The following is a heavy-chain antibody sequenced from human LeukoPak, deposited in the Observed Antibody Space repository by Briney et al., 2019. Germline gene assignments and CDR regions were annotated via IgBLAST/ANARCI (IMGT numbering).Heavy chain of an antibody. D-gene: IGHD3-16*01. CDR1: GFTVSSNY. CDR3: ARVGGMRAYYYYGMDV. V-gene: IGHV3-53*01. J-gene: IGHJ6*04. CDR2: IYSGGST. Sequence: PGRSLRLSCAASGFTVSSNYISWVRQAPGKGLEWVSVIYSGGSTYYADSVKGRFTISRDNSKNTLYLQMNSLRAEDTAVYYCARVGGMRAYYYYGMDVWGKGTTVTVSS.